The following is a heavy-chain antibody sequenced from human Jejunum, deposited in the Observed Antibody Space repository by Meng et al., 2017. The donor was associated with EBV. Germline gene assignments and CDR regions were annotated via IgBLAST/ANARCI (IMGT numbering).Heavy chain of an antibody. CDR2: ISAGSGDT. CDR3: ARGSSWNRGDY. J-gene: IGHJ4*02. D-gene: IGHD6-13*01. Sequence: QVHLVQTWAEVKKPGASVKVSCKASGYTLTNYALHWVRQAPGQGLEWMGYISAGSGDTKNSQKFQGRVTFTRDTSASTVYMELSSLRSEDTAMYYCARGSSWNRGDYWGQGTLVTVSS. CDR1: GYTLTNYA. V-gene: IGHV1-3*01.